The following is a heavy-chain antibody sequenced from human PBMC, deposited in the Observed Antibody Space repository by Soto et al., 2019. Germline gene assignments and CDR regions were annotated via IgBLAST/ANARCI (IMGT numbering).Heavy chain of an antibody. CDR2: IIPIFGTA. J-gene: IGHJ4*02. V-gene: IGHV1-69*13. D-gene: IGHD3-9*01. CDR3: ARGSHYDILTGYYNLDY. CDR1: GGTFSSYA. Sequence: ASVKVSCKASGGTFSSYAISWVRQAPGQGLEWMGGIIPIFGTANYAQKFQGRVTITADESTSTAYMELSSLRSEDTAVYYCARGSHYDILTGYYNLDYWGQGTLVTVSS.